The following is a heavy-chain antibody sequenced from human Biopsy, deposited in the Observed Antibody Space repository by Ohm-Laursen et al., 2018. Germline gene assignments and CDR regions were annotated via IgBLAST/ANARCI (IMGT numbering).Heavy chain of an antibody. D-gene: IGHD1-26*01. Sequence: SSVKVSCKASGYTFTDYYMYWVRQAPGQGLEWMGWINSNSGDTNYAQKFQGRVAMTRDTSITTGYLELSSVRSDDTAVYYCARREQLFKPWELLVRGPNGYSYKSMDVWGHGTTVTVSS. CDR2: INSNSGDT. J-gene: IGHJ6*02. CDR1: GYTFTDYY. CDR3: ARREQLFKPWELLVRGPNGYSYKSMDV. V-gene: IGHV1-2*02.